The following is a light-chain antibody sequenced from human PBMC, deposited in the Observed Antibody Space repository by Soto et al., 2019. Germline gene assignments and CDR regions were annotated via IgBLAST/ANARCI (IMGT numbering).Light chain of an antibody. V-gene: IGKV4-1*01. CDR2: WAS. CDR1: QSVLYSSNNKNY. CDR3: QQYYSTPQLT. Sequence: DIVMTQSPDSLAVSLGERATINCKSSQSVLYSSNNKNYLAWYQQKPGQPPKLLIYWASTRESGVPDRFSGSGSGTDFTLTISSLQAEDVGVYYCQQYYSTPQLTFGGGTQVEIK. J-gene: IGKJ4*01.